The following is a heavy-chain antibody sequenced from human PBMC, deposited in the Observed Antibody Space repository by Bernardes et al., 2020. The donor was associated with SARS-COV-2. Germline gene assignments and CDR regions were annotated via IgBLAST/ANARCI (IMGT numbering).Heavy chain of an antibody. Sequence: SETLSLTCTVSGGSISSYYWSWIRQPPGKGLEWIGYIYYSGSTRSTKYSPSLKSRVTISLDTSKNQFSLKLSSVTAADTAVYYCARDVGPIYSNYGDYYYGMDVWGQGTTVTVSS. CDR3: ARDVGPIYSNYGDYYYGMDV. CDR1: GGSISSYY. CDR2: IYYSGSTRST. D-gene: IGHD4-4*01. J-gene: IGHJ6*02. V-gene: IGHV4-59*01.